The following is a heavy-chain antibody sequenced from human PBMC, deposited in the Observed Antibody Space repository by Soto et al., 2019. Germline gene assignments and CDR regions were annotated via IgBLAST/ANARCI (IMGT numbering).Heavy chain of an antibody. Sequence: GGSLRLSCAASGFTFSSYAMHWVRQAPGKGLEWVAVISYDGSNKYYADSVKGRFTISRDNSKNTLYLQMNSLRAEDTAVYYCARAPGGYCSSTSCYVDYWGQGTLVTVSS. CDR3: ARAPGGYCSSTSCYVDY. CDR2: ISYDGSNK. J-gene: IGHJ4*02. D-gene: IGHD2-2*01. V-gene: IGHV3-30-3*01. CDR1: GFTFSSYA.